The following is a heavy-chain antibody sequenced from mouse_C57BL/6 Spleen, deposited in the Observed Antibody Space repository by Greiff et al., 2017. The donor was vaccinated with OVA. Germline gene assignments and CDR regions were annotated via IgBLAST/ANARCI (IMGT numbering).Heavy chain of an antibody. V-gene: IGHV1-81*01. Sequence: VQRVESGAELARPGASVKLSCKASGYTFTSYGISWVKQRTGQGLEWIGEIYPRSGNTYYNEKFKGKATLTADKSSSTAYMELRSLTSEDSAVYFCARSGVYAMDYWGQGTSVTVSS. D-gene: IGHD3-1*01. CDR3: ARSGVYAMDY. CDR2: IYPRSGNT. J-gene: IGHJ4*01. CDR1: GYTFTSYG.